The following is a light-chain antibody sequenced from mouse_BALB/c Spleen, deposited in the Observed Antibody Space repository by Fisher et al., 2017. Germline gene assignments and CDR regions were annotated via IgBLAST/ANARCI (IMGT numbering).Light chain of an antibody. V-gene: IGKV4-79*01. CDR3: HQWSSYPWT. Sequence: IVMTQTTAIMSASPGEKVTMTCSASSSVSSSYLYWYQQKPGSYPKLWIYSTSNLAPGVPARFSGSGSGNSYSLTISSMEGEDAADYYCHQWSSYPWTFGGGTKLEIK. CDR2: STS. CDR1: SSVSSSY. J-gene: IGKJ1*01.